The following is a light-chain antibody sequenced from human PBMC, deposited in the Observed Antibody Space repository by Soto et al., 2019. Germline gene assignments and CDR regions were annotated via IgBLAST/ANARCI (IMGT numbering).Light chain of an antibody. V-gene: IGLV1-51*02. J-gene: IGLJ3*02. CDR3: GTWDSSLSVGV. Sequence: QSVLTQPPSVSAAPGQKVTISCSGSSSNIGNNYVSWYQQLPGTAPKLLIYENNKRPSGIPERFSGSKSGTSATLGIMGLQTGDEADYYCGTWDSSLSVGVFGRGTQLTVL. CDR2: ENN. CDR1: SSNIGNNY.